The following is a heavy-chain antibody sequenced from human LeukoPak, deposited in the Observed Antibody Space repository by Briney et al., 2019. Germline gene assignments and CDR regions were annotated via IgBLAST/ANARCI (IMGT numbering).Heavy chain of an antibody. CDR1: GFTFSDYY. V-gene: IGHV3-11*01. Sequence: GGSLRLSCAASGFTFSDYYMSWIRQAPGKGLGWVSYISSSGSTIYYADSVKGRFTISRDNAKNSLYLQMNSLRAEDTAVYYCARVSLFNWFDPWGQGTLVTVSS. J-gene: IGHJ5*02. CDR2: ISSSGSTI. CDR3: ARVSLFNWFDP. D-gene: IGHD2-21*01.